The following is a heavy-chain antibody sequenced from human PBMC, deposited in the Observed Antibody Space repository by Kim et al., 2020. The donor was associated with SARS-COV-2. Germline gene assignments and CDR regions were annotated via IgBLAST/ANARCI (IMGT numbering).Heavy chain of an antibody. Sequence: TFYNPTLQSRLSISVDTSKNQFSLRLTSVTAADAALYFCAREDGLQGWLDPWGQGTLVAVSS. CDR3: AREDGLQGWLDP. J-gene: IGHJ5*02. D-gene: IGHD2-15*01. CDR2: T. V-gene: IGHV4-30-2*04.